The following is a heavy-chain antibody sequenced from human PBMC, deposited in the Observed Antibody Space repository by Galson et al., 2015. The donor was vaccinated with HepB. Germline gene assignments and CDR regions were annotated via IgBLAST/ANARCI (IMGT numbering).Heavy chain of an antibody. V-gene: IGHV3-23*01. Sequence: SLRLSCAASGFTFSSYAMSWVRQAPGKGLEWVSGISGSGGITYYADSVKGRFTISRDNSKNTLFLQMNSLRAEDTAIYYCAKDLIVVTSQHWGQGTLVTVSS. CDR2: ISGSGGIT. CDR1: GFTFSSYA. D-gene: IGHD1-26*01. CDR3: AKDLIVVTSQH. J-gene: IGHJ1*01.